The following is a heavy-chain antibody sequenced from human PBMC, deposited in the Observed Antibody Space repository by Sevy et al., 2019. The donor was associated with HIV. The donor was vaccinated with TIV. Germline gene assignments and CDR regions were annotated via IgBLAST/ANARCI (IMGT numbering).Heavy chain of an antibody. J-gene: IGHJ4*02. V-gene: IGHV3-7*03. Sequence: GFLGLPCAGPGIRFCWYWEHLVPQASGEGLEGVANIKQDESEKYYAASLKGRFTISRDNAKNSVYLQMNSLRPEDTAIYYCARGNSGSFDYWGQGTLVTVSS. CDR1: GIRFCWYW. CDR3: ARGNSGSFDY. D-gene: IGHD3-22*01. CDR2: IKQDESEK.